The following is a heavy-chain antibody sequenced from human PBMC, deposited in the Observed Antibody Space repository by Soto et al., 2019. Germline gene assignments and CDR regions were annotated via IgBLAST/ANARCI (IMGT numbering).Heavy chain of an antibody. D-gene: IGHD3-16*01. Sequence: SETLSLTCAIYGASLGGFHWTWLRQAPGKGLEWIGDLIHGGSTNYNPSLKSRVSFSLDTSKNQFSLHLMSVTAADTAVYYCARSPLGYDYVRQTWREVGDSFDIWGRGTMVTVSS. CDR2: LIHGGST. CDR1: GASLGGFH. V-gene: IGHV4-34*12. J-gene: IGHJ3*02. CDR3: ARSPLGYDYVRQTWREVGDSFDI.